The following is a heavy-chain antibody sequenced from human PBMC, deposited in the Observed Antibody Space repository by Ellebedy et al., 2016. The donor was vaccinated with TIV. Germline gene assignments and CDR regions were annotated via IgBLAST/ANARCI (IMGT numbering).Heavy chain of an antibody. J-gene: IGHJ4*02. V-gene: IGHV3-11*01. Sequence: PGGSLRLSCTASGFTVGNNYMNWLRQAPGKGLEWVSYISSSGDTIYYADSVKGRFTISRDNGKNSLYLQMNSLRAEDTAVYDCARLGGSYSVDYWGQGTRVTVSS. CDR2: ISSSGDTI. D-gene: IGHD1-26*01. CDR3: ARLGGSYSVDY. CDR1: GFTVGNNY.